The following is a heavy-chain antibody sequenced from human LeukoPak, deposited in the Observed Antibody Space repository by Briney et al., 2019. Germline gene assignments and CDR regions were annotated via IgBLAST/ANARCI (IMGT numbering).Heavy chain of an antibody. V-gene: IGHV3-30*18. CDR2: ISYDGSNK. CDR1: GFTFSSYA. CDR3: AKPPLAVAGPGGVY. D-gene: IGHD6-19*01. Sequence: PGGSLRLPCAASGFTFSSYAMHWVRQAPGKGLEWVAVISYDGSNKYYADSVKGRFTISRDNSKNTLYLQMNSLRAEDTAVYYCAKPPLAVAGPGGVYWGQGTLVTVPS. J-gene: IGHJ4*02.